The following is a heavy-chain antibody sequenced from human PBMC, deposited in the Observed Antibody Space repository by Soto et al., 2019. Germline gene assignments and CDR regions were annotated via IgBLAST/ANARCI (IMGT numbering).Heavy chain of an antibody. CDR2: MNPNSGNT. J-gene: IGHJ3*02. CDR3: ARWIAVTDDDAFAI. D-gene: IGHD6-19*01. V-gene: IGHV1-8*01. Sequence: QVQLVQSGAEVKKPGASVKVSCKASGYTFTSYDINWVRQATGQGLEWMGWMNPNSGNTGYAQKFQGRVTMTRNTSISTAYMELSSLRSEATAVYYCARWIAVTDDDAFAIWCRGTMVTVSS. CDR1: GYTFTSYD.